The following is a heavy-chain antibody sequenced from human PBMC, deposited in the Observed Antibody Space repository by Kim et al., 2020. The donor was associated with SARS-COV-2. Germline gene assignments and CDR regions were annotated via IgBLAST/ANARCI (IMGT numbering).Heavy chain of an antibody. J-gene: IGHJ4*02. CDR3: ARLSSSGWYNYFDY. V-gene: IGHV4-59*08. D-gene: IGHD6-19*01. Sequence: NPSLNSRVTISVDTSKNQFSLKLSSVTAADTAVYFCARLSSSGWYNYFDYWGQGTLVTVSS.